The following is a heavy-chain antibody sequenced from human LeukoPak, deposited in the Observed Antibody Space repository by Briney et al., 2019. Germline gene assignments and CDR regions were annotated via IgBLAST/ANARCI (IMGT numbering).Heavy chain of an antibody. CDR1: GYTLTELS. CDR2: FDPEDGET. Sequence: ASVKVSCKVSGYTLTELSMHWVRQAPGKGLEWMGGFDPEDGETIYAQKFQGRVTMTEDTSTDTAYMELSSLRSEDTAVYYCATVGYSSSWYYFDYWGQGTLVTVSS. D-gene: IGHD6-13*01. V-gene: IGHV1-24*01. CDR3: ATVGYSSSWYYFDY. J-gene: IGHJ4*02.